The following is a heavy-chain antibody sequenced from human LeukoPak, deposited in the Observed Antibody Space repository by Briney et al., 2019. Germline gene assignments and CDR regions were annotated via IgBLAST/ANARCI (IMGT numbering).Heavy chain of an antibody. V-gene: IGHV1-2*06. CDR1: GYTFTGYY. CDR3: ARDRTWYYYDSSGYYW. Sequence: ASVKVSCKASGYTFTGYYMHWVRQAPGQGLEWMGRINPNSGGTNYAQKFQGRVTMTRDTSISTAYMELSRLRSDDTAVYYCARDRTWYYYDSSGYYWWGQGTLVTVSS. J-gene: IGHJ4*02. CDR2: INPNSGGT. D-gene: IGHD3-22*01.